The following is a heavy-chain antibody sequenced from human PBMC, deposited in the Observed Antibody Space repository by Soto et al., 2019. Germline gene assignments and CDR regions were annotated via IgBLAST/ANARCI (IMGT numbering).Heavy chain of an antibody. J-gene: IGHJ4*02. CDR3: ATGGWLQLFDY. Sequence: EVQLVESGGGLVQPGGSLRLSCAASGFTFSSYEMNWVRQAPGKGLEWVSYISSSGSTIYYADSVKGRFTISRDNAKNSLYLQMNSLRAEDTAVYYCATGGWLQLFDYWGQGTLVTVSS. CDR1: GFTFSSYE. D-gene: IGHD1-1*01. CDR2: ISSSGSTI. V-gene: IGHV3-48*03.